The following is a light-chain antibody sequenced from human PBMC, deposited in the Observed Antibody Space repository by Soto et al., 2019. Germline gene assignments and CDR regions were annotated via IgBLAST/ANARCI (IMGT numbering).Light chain of an antibody. J-gene: IGKJ4*01. CDR3: QQFSSYPLT. CDR2: DAS. Sequence: VLTQSLGTLSLSTGERATLSCRASQTVRNNYLAWYQQKPGQAPRLLIYDASSRATGIPDRFSGGGSGTDFTLTISRLEPEDFAVYYCQQFSSYPLTFGGGSK. CDR1: QTVRNNY. V-gene: IGKV3-20*01.